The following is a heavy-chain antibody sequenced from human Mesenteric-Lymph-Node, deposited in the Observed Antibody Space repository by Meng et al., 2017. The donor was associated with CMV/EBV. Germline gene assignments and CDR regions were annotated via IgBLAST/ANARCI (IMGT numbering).Heavy chain of an antibody. V-gene: IGHV3-33*06. Sequence: GESLKISCAASGFTFINAWMSWVRQAPGKGLEWVAVIWYDGSNKYYADSVKGRFTISRDNSKNTLYLQMNSLRAEDTAVYYCAKASLGYCSSTSCYYFDYWGQGTLVTVSS. CDR3: AKASLGYCSSTSCYYFDY. CDR2: IWYDGSNK. D-gene: IGHD2-2*01. J-gene: IGHJ4*02. CDR1: GFTFINAW.